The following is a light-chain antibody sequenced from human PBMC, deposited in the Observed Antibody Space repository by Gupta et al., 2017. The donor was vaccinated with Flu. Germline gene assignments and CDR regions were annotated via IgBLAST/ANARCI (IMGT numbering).Light chain of an antibody. J-gene: IGLJ1*01. CDR3: CSCADKYTQV. CDR2: DAT. CDR1: SSAVGGCNY. Sequence: QSALTQPRPVSGSPGQSVPISCTGASSAVGGCNYVSWYQQHPGKAPKLRMYDATKRPSGVPDRFSGYRSGTNASLTISGLQAEDEADDYCCSCADKYTQVFGTGTKVTVL. V-gene: IGLV2-11*01.